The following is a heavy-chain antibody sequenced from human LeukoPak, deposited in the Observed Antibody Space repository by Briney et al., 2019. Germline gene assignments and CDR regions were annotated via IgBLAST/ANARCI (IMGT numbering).Heavy chain of an antibody. CDR1: GGSIGSYY. CDR3: ARVPPTGYSSGWSHFFDY. V-gene: IGHV4-59*01. J-gene: IGHJ4*02. Sequence: PSETLSLTCTVSGGSIGSYYWSWIRQPPGKGLEWIGYIYYSGSTNYNPSLKSRVTISVDTSKNQFSLKLSSVTAADTAVYYCARVPPTGYSSGWSHFFDYWGQGTLVTVSS. D-gene: IGHD6-19*01. CDR2: IYYSGST.